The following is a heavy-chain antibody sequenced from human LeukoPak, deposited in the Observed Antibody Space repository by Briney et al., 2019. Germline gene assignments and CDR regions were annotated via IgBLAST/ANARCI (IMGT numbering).Heavy chain of an antibody. J-gene: IGHJ4*02. D-gene: IGHD3-10*01. CDR2: ITSSSNYI. V-gene: IGHV3-21*03. CDR3: ARDCWDYGSGSYCGIDY. Sequence: PGGSLRLSCAASGFTFSSYNMNWVRQAPGKGLEWFSSITSSSNYIYYADSVKGRFTISRDNAKNSLYLQMNRRRAEDTTVYYCARDCWDYGSGSYCGIDYWGQGTLVTVSS. CDR1: GFTFSSYN.